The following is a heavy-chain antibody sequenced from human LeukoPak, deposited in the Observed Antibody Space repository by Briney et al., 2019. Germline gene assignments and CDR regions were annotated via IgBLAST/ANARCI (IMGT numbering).Heavy chain of an antibody. D-gene: IGHD2-2*01. Sequence: PSETLSLTCAVYGPSFSGYYWSSIRHPPGKGREWLGEINHSGSTKYNTSVKSRVTISVDTSTTQFSLTLSSVTAADTAVYYCARGLRRYCSSTSCPYYFDYWGQGTLVTVSS. V-gene: IGHV4-34*01. CDR1: GPSFSGYY. CDR2: INHSGST. CDR3: ARGLRRYCSSTSCPYYFDY. J-gene: IGHJ4*02.